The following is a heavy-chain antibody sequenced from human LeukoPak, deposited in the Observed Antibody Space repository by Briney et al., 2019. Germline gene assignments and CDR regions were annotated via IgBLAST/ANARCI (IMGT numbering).Heavy chain of an antibody. Sequence: SVKVSCKASGGTFSSYAISWVRQAPGQGLEWMGGIIPIFGTANYTQKFQGRVTITADESTSTAYMELSSLRSEDTAVYYCARGMYYYYSSGYLRGQGTLVTVSS. V-gene: IGHV1-69*01. D-gene: IGHD3-22*01. CDR1: GGTFSSYA. J-gene: IGHJ4*02. CDR3: ARGMYYYYSSGYL. CDR2: IIPIFGTA.